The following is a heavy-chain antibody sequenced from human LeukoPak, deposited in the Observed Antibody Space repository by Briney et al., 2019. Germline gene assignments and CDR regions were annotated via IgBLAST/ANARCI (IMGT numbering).Heavy chain of an antibody. V-gene: IGHV1-46*01. CDR1: GYTFTSYY. J-gene: IGHJ6*02. CDR3: AREYVLRFLDWPPSYYYGMDV. D-gene: IGHD3-3*01. Sequence: ASVKVSCKASGYTFTSYYIHWVRQAPGQGLEWMGIINPSGGSTSCAQKFQGRVTMTRDTSTSTVYMELSSLRSEDTAVYYCAREYVLRFLDWPPSYYYGMDVWGQGSTVTVSS. CDR2: INPSGGST.